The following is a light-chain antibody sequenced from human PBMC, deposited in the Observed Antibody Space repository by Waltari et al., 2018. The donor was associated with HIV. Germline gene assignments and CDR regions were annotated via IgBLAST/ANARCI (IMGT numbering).Light chain of an antibody. Sequence: SSELTQDPAVSVALGQKVMINCQGESLRNHYASWYQQTPGQAPVLVFYGKDGRPSGIPDRFSGSSSGNTASLTITGAQAEDEADYYCNCRGNSGNQVLFGGGTQLTVL. V-gene: IGLV3-19*01. CDR2: GKD. J-gene: IGLJ2*01. CDR3: NCRGNSGNQVL. CDR1: SLRNHY.